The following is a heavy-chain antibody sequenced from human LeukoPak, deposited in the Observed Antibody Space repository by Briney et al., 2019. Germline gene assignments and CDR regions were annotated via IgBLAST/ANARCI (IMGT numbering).Heavy chain of an antibody. D-gene: IGHD3-9*01. J-gene: IGHJ6*03. CDR1: GFTFGDYG. Sequence: GGSLRLSCTASGFTFGDYGMSWVRQAPGKGLEWVGFIQSRNYGGRTQYAASVKGRFTISRDDSKSIAYLQMNSLKTEDTAVYYCTRTSDILTGYTPREAYYYYYHMDVWGKGTTVTISS. CDR3: TRTSDILTGYTPREAYYYYYHMDV. V-gene: IGHV3-49*04. CDR2: IQSRNYGGRT.